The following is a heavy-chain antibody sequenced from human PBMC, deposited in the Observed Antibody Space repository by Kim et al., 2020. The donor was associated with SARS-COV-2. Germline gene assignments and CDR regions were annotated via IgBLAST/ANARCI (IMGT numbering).Heavy chain of an antibody. CDR2: ISAYNGNT. J-gene: IGHJ4*02. CDR1: GYTFTSYG. CDR3: AFRYDSSGLHPFDY. Sequence: ASVKVSCKASGYTFTSYGISWVRQAPGQGLEWMGWISAYNGNTNYAQRLQGRVTMTTDTSTSTAYMELRSLRSDDTAVYYCAFRYDSSGLHPFDYWGQGTLVTVSS. V-gene: IGHV1-18*04. D-gene: IGHD3-22*01.